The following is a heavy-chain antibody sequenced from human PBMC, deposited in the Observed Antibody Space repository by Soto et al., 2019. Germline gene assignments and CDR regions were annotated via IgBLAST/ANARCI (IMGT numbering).Heavy chain of an antibody. CDR3: ARERSSGAFDI. CDR1: GYTFTSYD. Sequence: TSVKVSCETSGYTFTSYDINWVRQATGQGLEWMGWMNPNSGNTAYAQKFQGRVTMTRNTSISTAYMELSSLRSEDTAVYYCARERSSGAFDIWGQGTMVTVSS. D-gene: IGHD1-26*01. J-gene: IGHJ3*02. CDR2: MNPNSGNT. V-gene: IGHV1-8*01.